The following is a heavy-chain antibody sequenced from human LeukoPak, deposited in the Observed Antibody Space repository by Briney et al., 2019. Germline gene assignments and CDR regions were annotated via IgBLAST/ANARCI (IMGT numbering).Heavy chain of an antibody. J-gene: IGHJ4*02. CDR2: IYYSGST. V-gene: IGHV4-59*01. CDR1: GGSISSYY. Sequence: PSKTLSLTCSVSGGSISSYYWSWIRQPPGEGLEWIGYIYYSGSTNYNPSLKSRVSMSVDTSKNQFSLNLSSVTAADTAVYYCARGGSSSSLNHFDYWGQGTLVTISS. D-gene: IGHD6-13*01. CDR3: ARGGSSSSLNHFDY.